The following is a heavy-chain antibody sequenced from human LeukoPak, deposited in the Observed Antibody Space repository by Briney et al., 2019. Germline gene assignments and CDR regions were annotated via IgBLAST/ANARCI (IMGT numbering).Heavy chain of an antibody. CDR3: AKDNGYVVAATTYYYGMDV. CDR2: INWNGGSI. Sequence: PGGSLRLSCAASGFTFDDYGMSWVRQAPGKGLEWVSGINWNGGSIGYADSVKGRFTISRDNAKNSLYLQMNSLRAEDTALYYCAKDNGYVVAATTYYYGMDVWGQGTTVTVSS. CDR1: GFTFDDYG. J-gene: IGHJ6*02. V-gene: IGHV3-20*04. D-gene: IGHD2-15*01.